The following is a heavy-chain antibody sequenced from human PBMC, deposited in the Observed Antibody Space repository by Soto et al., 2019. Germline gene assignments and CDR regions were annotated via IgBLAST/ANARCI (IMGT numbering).Heavy chain of an antibody. J-gene: IGHJ6*02. V-gene: IGHV1-2*04. D-gene: IGHD3-10*01. CDR2: INPNSGGT. CDR1: GYTFTGYY. CDR3: ARGRPYGSGYYYGMDV. Sequence: ASVKVSCKASGYTFTGYYIHRVRQAPGQGLEWMGWINPNSGGTNYAQKFQGWVTMTRDTSISTAYMELSRLRSDDTAVYYCARGRPYGSGYYYGMDVWGQGTTVTVSS.